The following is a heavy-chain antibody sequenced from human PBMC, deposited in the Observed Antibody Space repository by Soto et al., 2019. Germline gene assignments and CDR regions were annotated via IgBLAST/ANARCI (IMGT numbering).Heavy chain of an antibody. CDR1: GGTFSRYS. D-gene: IGHD2-2*01. J-gene: IGHJ6*02. CDR3: AREDRDRETGLVPAAIDGMDV. CDR2: IIPVFGIA. Sequence: QVQLVHSGAEVKKPGSSVKVSCKASGGTFSRYSFTWVRQAPGHGLEWMGRIIPVFGIASYAQKFQGRVTITADKSTSTAYMELSSLRSEDTAVYYCAREDRDRETGLVPAAIDGMDVWGQGTTVTVSS. V-gene: IGHV1-69*04.